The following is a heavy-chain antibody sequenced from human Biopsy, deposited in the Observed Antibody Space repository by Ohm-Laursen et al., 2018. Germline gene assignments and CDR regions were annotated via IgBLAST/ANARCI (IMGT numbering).Heavy chain of an antibody. V-gene: IGHV1-69*06. CDR2: IIPIFDTA. CDR3: ASDLLGREGYCGGRNCQIAY. J-gene: IGHJ4*02. CDR1: GGTLSNYA. D-gene: IGHD2-15*01. Sequence: SSVKVSCKASGGTLSNYAINWVRQAPGQGLEWMGGIIPIFDTANYAQKFQDRVTITADKSTFTAYMELSSLRSEDTSVYYCASDLLGREGYCGGRNCQIAYWGQGTLVTVSS.